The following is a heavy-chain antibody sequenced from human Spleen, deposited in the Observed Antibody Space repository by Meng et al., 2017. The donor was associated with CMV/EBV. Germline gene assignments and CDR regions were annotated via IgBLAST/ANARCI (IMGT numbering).Heavy chain of an antibody. V-gene: IGHV3-74*01. J-gene: IGHJ4*02. CDR1: GFTFSSFW. D-gene: IGHD2-2*01. Sequence: GESLKISCAASGFTFSSFWMLWVRQVPGKGLVWVSRINGDGTSTSYADSVKGRFTISRDNAKNSLYLQMNSLRAEDTAVYYCARETPIVVVPAEDYFDYWGQGTLVTVSS. CDR3: ARETPIVVVPAEDYFDY. CDR2: INGDGTST.